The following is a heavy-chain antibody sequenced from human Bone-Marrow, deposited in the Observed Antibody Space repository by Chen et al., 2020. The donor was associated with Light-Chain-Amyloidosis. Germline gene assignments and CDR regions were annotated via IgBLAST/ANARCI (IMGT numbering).Heavy chain of an antibody. CDR1: GFNFSTSA. V-gene: IGHV3-33*01. D-gene: IGHD6-6*01. CDR3: GRDIEYFSSSTLYYAMDV. J-gene: IGHJ6*02. CDR2: IWLDGNSK. Sequence: QVQLVESGGGVVHPGRSLRLSCVASGFNFSTSAMHWVRQAPGKGLEWVAVIWLDGNSKYYADAVKGRFTVSRDNFKNTLYLEMNSLRADDRALYYCGRDIEYFSSSTLYYAMDVWGQGTTVTVSS.